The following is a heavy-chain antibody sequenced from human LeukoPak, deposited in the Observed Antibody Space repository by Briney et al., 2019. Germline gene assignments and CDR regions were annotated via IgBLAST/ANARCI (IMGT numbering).Heavy chain of an antibody. CDR2: IYYSGST. CDR1: GGSISSNNYY. J-gene: IGHJ4*02. CDR3: ARDHCSGGSCYVHY. V-gene: IGHV4-39*07. D-gene: IGHD2-15*01. Sequence: SETLSLTCTVSGGSISSNNYYWGWIRQPPWKGLEWIGSIYYSGSTYYNPSLKSRVTISVDTSKNQFSLKLSSVTAADTAVYYCARDHCSGGSCYVHYWGQGTLVTVSS.